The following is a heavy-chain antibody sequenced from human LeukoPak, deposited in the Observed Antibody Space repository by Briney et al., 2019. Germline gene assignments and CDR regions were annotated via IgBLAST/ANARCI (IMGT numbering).Heavy chain of an antibody. CDR3: ARVVTVTTLPKPQFVWFDP. J-gene: IGHJ5*02. CDR1: GGSISSYY. CDR2: IYYSGST. D-gene: IGHD4-17*01. V-gene: IGHV4-59*01. Sequence: SETLSLTCTVSGGSISSYYWSWIRQPPGKGLEWIGYIYYSGSTNYNPSLKSRVTISVDTSKNQFSLKLSSVTAADTAVYYCARVVTVTTLPKPQFVWFDPWGQGTLVTVSS.